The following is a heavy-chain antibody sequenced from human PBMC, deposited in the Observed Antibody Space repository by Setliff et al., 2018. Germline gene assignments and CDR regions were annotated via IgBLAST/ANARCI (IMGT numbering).Heavy chain of an antibody. Sequence: SGPTLVNPTQTLTLTCAFSGFSLTASGMWVTWIRQPPGKTLEWLARIDWDDAKYYRTSLKTRLTISKDTSKNQVVLTMTNMDPVDTATYYCARINMVRGVPPHLDYWGQGTLVTVSS. J-gene: IGHJ4*02. CDR2: IDWDDAK. D-gene: IGHD3-10*01. CDR1: GFSLTASGMW. V-gene: IGHV2-70*11. CDR3: ARINMVRGVPPHLDY.